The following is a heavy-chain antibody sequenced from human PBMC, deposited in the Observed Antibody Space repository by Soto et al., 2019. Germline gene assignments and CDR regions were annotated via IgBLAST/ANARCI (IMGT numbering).Heavy chain of an antibody. Sequence: QVQLQESGPGLVKPSQTLSLTCTVSGGSISRGGYYWSWIRQHPGKGLEWIGYIYYSVGTYYNPSLKSRVTISVDTSENQFSLRLSSVTAADTAVYYCARKDSGYAYYMEVWGKGTTVTVSS. D-gene: IGHD5-12*01. CDR1: GGSISRGGYY. V-gene: IGHV4-31*03. CDR3: ARKDSGYAYYMEV. J-gene: IGHJ6*03. CDR2: IYYSVGT.